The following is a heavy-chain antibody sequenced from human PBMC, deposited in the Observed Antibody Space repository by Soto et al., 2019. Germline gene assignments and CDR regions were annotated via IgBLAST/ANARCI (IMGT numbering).Heavy chain of an antibody. CDR1: GFTFTSHS. D-gene: IGHD2-2*01. CDR3: AKDSGYQLPDNYFHYGLDV. J-gene: IGHJ6*04. V-gene: IGHV3-30*18. CDR2: ISDDEIDK. Sequence: PGGSLMVSCAASGFTFTSHSMHWVRQTPGKRLEWVAAISDDEIDKKYASSVKGRVTVSRDNVKNTLSLQMNSLRPEDTAVYYCAKDSGYQLPDNYFHYGLDVWGKG.